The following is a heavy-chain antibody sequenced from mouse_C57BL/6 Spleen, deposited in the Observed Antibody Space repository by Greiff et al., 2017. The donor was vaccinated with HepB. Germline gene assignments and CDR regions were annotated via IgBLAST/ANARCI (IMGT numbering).Heavy chain of an antibody. CDR3: ARGPLGQGY. Sequence: QVQLQQSGPELVKPGASVKISCKASGYAFSSSWMNWVKQRPGKGLEWIGRIYPGDGDTNYNGKFKGKATLTADKSSSTAYMQLSSLTSEDSAVYFCARGPLGQGYWGQGTTLTVSS. CDR1: GYAFSSSW. CDR2: IYPGDGDT. V-gene: IGHV1-82*01. D-gene: IGHD4-1*01. J-gene: IGHJ2*01.